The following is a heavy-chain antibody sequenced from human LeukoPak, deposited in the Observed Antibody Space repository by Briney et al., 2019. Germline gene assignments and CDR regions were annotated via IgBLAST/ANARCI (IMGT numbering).Heavy chain of an antibody. CDR1: GGAFSSYA. CDR3: AGLYDFWSGYYTTVGAFDI. D-gene: IGHD3-3*01. V-gene: IGHV1-69*05. Sequence: GASVKVSCKAPGGAFSSYAISWMRQAPGQGLEWMGGIIPIFGTANYAQKFQGRVTITTDEPTSTAYMELSSLRSEDTAVYYCAGLYDFWSGYYTTVGAFDIWGLGTMVTVSS. J-gene: IGHJ3*02. CDR2: IIPIFGTA.